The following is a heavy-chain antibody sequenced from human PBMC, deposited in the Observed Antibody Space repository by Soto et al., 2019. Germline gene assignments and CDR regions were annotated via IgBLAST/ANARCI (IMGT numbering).Heavy chain of an antibody. J-gene: IGHJ4*02. Sequence: GGSLRLSCAASGFTVSSNYMSWVRQAPGKGLEWVSVIYSGGSTYYADSVKGRFTTSRHNSKNTLYLQMNSLRAEDTAVYYCSREISSSWYGGFDYWGQGTLVTVSS. D-gene: IGHD6-13*01. V-gene: IGHV3-53*04. CDR3: SREISSSWYGGFDY. CDR1: GFTVSSNY. CDR2: IYSGGST.